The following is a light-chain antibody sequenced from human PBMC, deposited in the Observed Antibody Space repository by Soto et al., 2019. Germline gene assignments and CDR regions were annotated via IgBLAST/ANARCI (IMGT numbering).Light chain of an antibody. CDR2: DVT. V-gene: IGLV2-14*01. CDR3: CSYTDIALDVV. CDR1: SSDIGDYDY. Sequence: QSVLTQPASVSGSPGQSINISCTGTSSDIGDYDYVSWYQHLPGKAPKLLIFDVTHRPSGVSDRFSGSKSGNTASLTISGVRPEDEADYYCCSYTDIALDVVFGGGTKLTVL. J-gene: IGLJ2*01.